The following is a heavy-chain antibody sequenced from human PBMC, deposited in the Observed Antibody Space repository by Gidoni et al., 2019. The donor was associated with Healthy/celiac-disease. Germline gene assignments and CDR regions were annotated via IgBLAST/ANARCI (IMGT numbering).Heavy chain of an antibody. CDR1: GGSISSSSYY. Sequence: QLQLQESGPGLVKPSATLSLTCTVSGGSISSSSYYWGWIRQPPGKGLEWIGSIYYRGSTYYNPSLKSRVTISVDTSKNQFSLKLSSVTAADTAVYYCAGIVGATRVDYWGQGTLVTVSS. CDR2: IYYRGST. J-gene: IGHJ4*02. V-gene: IGHV4-39*07. D-gene: IGHD1-26*01. CDR3: AGIVGATRVDY.